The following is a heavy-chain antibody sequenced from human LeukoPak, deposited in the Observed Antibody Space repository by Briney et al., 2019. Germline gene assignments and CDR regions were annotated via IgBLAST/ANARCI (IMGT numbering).Heavy chain of an antibody. CDR3: AREEVSGGYSYGREFDY. J-gene: IGHJ4*02. V-gene: IGHV1-2*02. Sequence: ASVKVSCKASGYTFTGYYMHWVRQAPGQGLEWMGWINPNSGGTNYAQKFQGRVTMTRDTSINTAYMELSRLRSDDTAVYYCAREEVSGGYSYGREFDYWGQGTLVTVSS. CDR1: GYTFTGYY. D-gene: IGHD5-18*01. CDR2: INPNSGGT.